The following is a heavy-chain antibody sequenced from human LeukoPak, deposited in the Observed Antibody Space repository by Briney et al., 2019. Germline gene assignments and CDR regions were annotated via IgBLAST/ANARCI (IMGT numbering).Heavy chain of an antibody. D-gene: IGHD3-22*01. V-gene: IGHV3-74*01. CDR1: GFSFSNYA. CDR2: INSDGSST. J-gene: IGHJ4*02. CDR3: ARDPSYYYDSSGYSDY. Sequence: GGSLRLSCVASGFSFSNYAMSWVRQAPGKGLVWVSRINSDGSSTSYADSVKGRFTISRDNAKNTLYLQMNSLRAEDTAVYYCARDPSYYYDSSGYSDYWGQGTLVTVSS.